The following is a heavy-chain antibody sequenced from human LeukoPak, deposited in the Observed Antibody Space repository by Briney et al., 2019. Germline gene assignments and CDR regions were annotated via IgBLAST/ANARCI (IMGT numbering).Heavy chain of an antibody. J-gene: IGHJ5*02. D-gene: IGHD3-10*01. Sequence: PGTSLRLSCAASGYTFRNYGMHWVRQAPGKGLEWVASIRTDGGEKYHADSVQGRFSISRDNSKNTLYLQMDSLRAKDTAIYYCAKDQGWFGELIIDNWFDPWGQGTLVTVSS. CDR3: AKDQGWFGELIIDNWFDP. CDR1: GYTFRNYG. CDR2: IRTDGGEK. V-gene: IGHV3-30*02.